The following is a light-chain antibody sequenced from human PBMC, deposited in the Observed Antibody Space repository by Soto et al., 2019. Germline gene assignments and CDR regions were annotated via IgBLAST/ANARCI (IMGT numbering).Light chain of an antibody. Sequence: QSALTQPPSASGTPGQRVTISCSGSSSNIGSNTVNWYQQLPGTAPKLLIYSNNQRPSGDPDRFSGSKSGTSASLAISGLQSEDEADYYCAAWDDSLNGYVFGTGTKVTVL. CDR1: SSNIGSNT. CDR3: AAWDDSLNGYV. V-gene: IGLV1-44*01. CDR2: SNN. J-gene: IGLJ1*01.